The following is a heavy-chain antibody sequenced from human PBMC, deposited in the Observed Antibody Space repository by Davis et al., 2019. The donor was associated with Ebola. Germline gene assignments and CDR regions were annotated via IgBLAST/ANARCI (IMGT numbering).Heavy chain of an antibody. D-gene: IGHD2-2*01. CDR2: ISGSGGST. CDR3: AKDLLFSGYCSSTSCYLPDY. V-gene: IGHV3-23*01. Sequence: PGGSLRLSCAASGFTFSSYAMSWVRQAPGKGLEWVSAISGSGGSTYYADSVKGRFTISRDNSKNTLYLQMNSLRAEDTAVYYCAKDLLFSGYCSSTSCYLPDYWGQGTLVTVSS. J-gene: IGHJ4*02. CDR1: GFTFSSYA.